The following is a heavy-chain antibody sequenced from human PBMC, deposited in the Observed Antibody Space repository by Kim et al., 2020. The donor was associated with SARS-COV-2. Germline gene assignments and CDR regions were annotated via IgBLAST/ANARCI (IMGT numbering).Heavy chain of an antibody. V-gene: IGHV4-59*01. CDR1: GGSISSYY. Sequence: SETLSLTCTVSGGSISSYYWSWIRQPPGKGLEWIGYIYYSGSTNYNPSLKSRVTISVDTSKNQFSLKLSSVTAADTAVYYCARYHLAKNYGDYAFDYWGQGTLVTVSS. J-gene: IGHJ4*02. CDR2: IYYSGST. D-gene: IGHD4-17*01. CDR3: ARYHLAKNYGDYAFDY.